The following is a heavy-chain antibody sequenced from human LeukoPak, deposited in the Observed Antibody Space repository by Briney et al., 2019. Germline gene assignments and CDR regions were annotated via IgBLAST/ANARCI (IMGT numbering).Heavy chain of an antibody. CDR2: IYYSGST. V-gene: IGHV4-39*01. Sequence: PSETLSLTCTVSGGSISSSSYYWGWMRQPPGKGLEWIGSIYYSGSTYYNPSLKSRVTISVDTSKNQFSLKLSSVTAADTAVYYCARHGDGYNPYGMDVWGQGTTVTVSS. J-gene: IGHJ6*02. CDR3: ARHGDGYNPYGMDV. D-gene: IGHD5-24*01. CDR1: GGSISSSSYY.